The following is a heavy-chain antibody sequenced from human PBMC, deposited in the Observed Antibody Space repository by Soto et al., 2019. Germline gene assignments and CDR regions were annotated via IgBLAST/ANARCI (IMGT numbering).Heavy chain of an antibody. CDR2: IIPIFGTA. CDR1: GGTFSSYA. V-gene: IGHV1-69*01. J-gene: IGHJ4*02. CDR3: ARGPDYGDYATYFDF. D-gene: IGHD4-17*01. Sequence: QVQLVQSGAEVKKPGSSVKVSCNASGGTFSSYAISWVRQAPGQGLEWVGGIIPIFGTANYAQKFQGRVTITADESTSTAYMELSSLRSEDTAVYYCARGPDYGDYATYFDFWGQGTLVTVSS.